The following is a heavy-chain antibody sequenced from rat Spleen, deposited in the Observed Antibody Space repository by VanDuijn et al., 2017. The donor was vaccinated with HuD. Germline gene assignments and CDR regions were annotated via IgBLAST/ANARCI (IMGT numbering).Heavy chain of an antibody. CDR1: GFTFSNYD. V-gene: IGHV5-25*01. CDR2: ISTSGGIT. Sequence: EVQLVESGGGLVQPGRSLKLSCAASGFTFSNYDMAWVRQAPMKGLEWVASISTSGGITYYRDSVKGRFTVSRDNAKSTLYLQMDSLRSEDTATYYCVRRGVMDAWGQGASVTVSS. J-gene: IGHJ4*01. CDR3: VRRGVMDA.